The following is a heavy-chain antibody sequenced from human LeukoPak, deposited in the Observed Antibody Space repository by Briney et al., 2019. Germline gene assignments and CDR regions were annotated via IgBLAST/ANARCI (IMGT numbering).Heavy chain of an antibody. J-gene: IGHJ4*02. V-gene: IGHV4-39*01. D-gene: IGHD1-26*01. CDR2: IYYSGST. CDR1: GGSISSSSYY. Sequence: SETLSLTCTVSGGSISSSSYYWGWIRQPPGKGLEWIGSIYYSGSTYYNPSLKSRVTISVDTSKNQFSLKLSSVTAADTAVYYCATFPPYWDLDYFDYWGQGTLVTVSS. CDR3: ATFPPYWDLDYFDY.